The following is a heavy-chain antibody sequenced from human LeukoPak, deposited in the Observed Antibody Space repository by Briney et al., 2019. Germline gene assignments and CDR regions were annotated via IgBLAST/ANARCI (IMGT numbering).Heavy chain of an antibody. J-gene: IGHJ5*02. CDR3: ASQSYARFDP. CDR2: VSGSGRAM. V-gene: IGHV3-11*04. CDR1: GFSFSDYY. D-gene: IGHD3-16*01. Sequence: TGGSLRLSCEASGFSFSDYYMSWIRQAPGKGPEWLAYVSGSGRAMFYADSVKGRFTISRDNARNSMFLQMNSLRVEDTAVYYCASQSYARFDPWGQGTLVTVSS.